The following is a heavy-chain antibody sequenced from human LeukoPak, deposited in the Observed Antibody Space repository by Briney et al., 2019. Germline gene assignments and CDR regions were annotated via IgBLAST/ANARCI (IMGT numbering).Heavy chain of an antibody. D-gene: IGHD3-22*01. CDR3: ARDTRAYDRSAYYYFDY. V-gene: IGHV4-59*01. CDR2: IHYSGSS. Sequence: SETLSLTCTVSGGSISSYYWSWIRQPPGKGLEWIGYIHYSGSSKYNPSLKSRVTMSTDMSRSQFSLKLSSVTAADTAVYYCARDTRAYDRSAYYYFDYWGQGTLVTVSS. J-gene: IGHJ4*02. CDR1: GGSISSYY.